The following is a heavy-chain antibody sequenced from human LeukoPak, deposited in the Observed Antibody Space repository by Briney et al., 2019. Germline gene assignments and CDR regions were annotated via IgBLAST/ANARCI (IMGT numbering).Heavy chain of an antibody. CDR1: GFTFSSYE. J-gene: IGHJ5*02. Sequence: QTGGSLRLSCAASGFTFSSYEMNWVRQAPGKGLEWVSYISSSGSTIYYADSVKGRFTISRDNAKNSLYLQMNSLRAEDTALYYCAKDVDSSGAFNPWGQGTLVTVSS. CDR3: AKDVDSSGAFNP. CDR2: ISSSGSTI. V-gene: IGHV3-48*03. D-gene: IGHD3-22*01.